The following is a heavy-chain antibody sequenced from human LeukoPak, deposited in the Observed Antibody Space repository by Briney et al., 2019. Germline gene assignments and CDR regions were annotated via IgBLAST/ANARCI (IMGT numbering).Heavy chain of an antibody. CDR3: AREIAVAGYWYFDL. V-gene: IGHV4-34*01. Sequence: SETLSLTCAVYGGSFSGYYWSWIRQPPGEGLEWIGEINRSGSTNYNPSLKSRVTISVDTSKNQFSLKLSSVTAADTAVYYCAREIAVAGYWYFDLWGRGTLVTVSS. D-gene: IGHD6-19*01. CDR2: INRSGST. J-gene: IGHJ2*01. CDR1: GGSFSGYY.